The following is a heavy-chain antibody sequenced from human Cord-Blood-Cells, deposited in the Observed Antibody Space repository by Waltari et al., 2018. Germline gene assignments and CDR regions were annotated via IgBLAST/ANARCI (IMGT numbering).Heavy chain of an antibody. V-gene: IGHV3-7*01. CDR3: ARGFSNWNDGLVSAFDI. CDR2: IKQDGSEK. Sequence: LVESGGGLVQPGGSLRLSCAASGFTFSSYWMSWVRQAPGKGLEWVANIKQDGSEKYYVDSVKGRFTISRDNAKNSLYLQMNSLRAEDTAVYYCARGFSNWNDGLVSAFDIWGQGTMVTVSS. CDR1: GFTFSSYW. D-gene: IGHD1-1*01. J-gene: IGHJ3*02.